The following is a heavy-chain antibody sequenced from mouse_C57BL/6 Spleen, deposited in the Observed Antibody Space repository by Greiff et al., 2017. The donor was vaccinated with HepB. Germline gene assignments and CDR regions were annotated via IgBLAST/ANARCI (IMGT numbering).Heavy chain of an antibody. Sequence: EVQLQQSGPELVKPGASVKIPCKASGYTFTDYNMDWVKQSHGKSLEWIGDINPNNGGTIYNQKFQGKATLTVDTSSSTAYMELRSLTAEDTAVYYCASQSIYYGYVLSFAYGGQGTLVTVSA. J-gene: IGHJ3*01. D-gene: IGHD2-2*01. V-gene: IGHV1-18*01. CDR1: GYTFTDYN. CDR3: ASQSIYYGYVLSFAY. CDR2: INPNNGGT.